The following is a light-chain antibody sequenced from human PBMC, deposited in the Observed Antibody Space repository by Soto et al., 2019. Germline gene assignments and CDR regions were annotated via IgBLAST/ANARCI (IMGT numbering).Light chain of an antibody. Sequence: EIVLTQSSGTLSLSPGERVTLSCRASQSVSSNYLAWYQQKSGQAPRLLIYRASTGATGIPDRFSGSGSGTDFSLIISRLEPEDSAVYYCQQYAASPLTFGGGTKLEIK. CDR2: RAS. V-gene: IGKV3-20*01. CDR3: QQYAASPLT. J-gene: IGKJ4*01. CDR1: QSVSSNY.